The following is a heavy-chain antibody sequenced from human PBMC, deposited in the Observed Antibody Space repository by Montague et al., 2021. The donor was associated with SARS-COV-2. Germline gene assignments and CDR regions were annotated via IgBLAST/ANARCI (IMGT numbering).Heavy chain of an antibody. Sequence: TLSLTCTVSGGSISSGSYYWSWIRQPAGKGLEWIGRIYTSGSTNYNPSLKSRVTISVDTSKNQFSLKLNSVTAADTAVYYCASDGGIGGSGSNTWSYYYYGMDVWGQGTTVTVSS. D-gene: IGHD3-22*01. CDR1: GGSISSGSYY. CDR3: ASDGGIGGSGSNTWSYYYYGMDV. CDR2: IYTSGST. V-gene: IGHV4-61*02. J-gene: IGHJ6*02.